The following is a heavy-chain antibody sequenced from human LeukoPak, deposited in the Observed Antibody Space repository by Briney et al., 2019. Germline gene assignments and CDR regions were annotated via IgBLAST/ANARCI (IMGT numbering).Heavy chain of an antibody. Sequence: GGSLRLSCAASGFTFSSYEMNWVRQAPGRGLEWVSYISSSGSTIYYADSVKGRFTISRDNAKNSLYLQMNSLRAGDTAVYYCAGEGYFDWFFPIYWGQGTLVTVSS. CDR3: AGEGYFDWFFPIY. CDR1: GFTFSSYE. J-gene: IGHJ4*02. CDR2: ISSSGSTI. V-gene: IGHV3-48*03. D-gene: IGHD3-9*01.